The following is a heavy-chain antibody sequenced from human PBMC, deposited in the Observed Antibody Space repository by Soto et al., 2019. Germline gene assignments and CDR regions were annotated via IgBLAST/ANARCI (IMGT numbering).Heavy chain of an antibody. D-gene: IGHD2-15*01. Sequence: ASVKVSCKASGYTFTDYAIHWVRQAPGQGLEWMGWINVGNGNTGYSRKFQGRVTNARDMSASTAYIEVTSLTSEDTAIYYCAREGAHYTPLDHWGQGTLVTVSS. CDR2: INVGNGNT. CDR3: AREGAHYTPLDH. CDR1: GYTFTDYA. J-gene: IGHJ4*02. V-gene: IGHV1-3*01.